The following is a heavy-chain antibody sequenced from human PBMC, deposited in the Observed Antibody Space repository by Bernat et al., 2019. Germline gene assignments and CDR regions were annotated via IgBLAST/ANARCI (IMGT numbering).Heavy chain of an antibody. D-gene: IGHD1-7*01. J-gene: IGHJ4*02. Sequence: EVQLVESGGGLVKPGGSLRLSCAASGFTFSSYSMNWVRQAPGKGLEWVSSISSSSSYIYYADSVKGRFTISRDNAKNSLYLQMNSLRAEDTAVYYCARGDDNWNSFTQYYFDYWGQGTLVTVSS. CDR1: GFTFSSYS. CDR3: ARGDDNWNSFTQYYFDY. V-gene: IGHV3-21*01. CDR2: ISSSSSYI.